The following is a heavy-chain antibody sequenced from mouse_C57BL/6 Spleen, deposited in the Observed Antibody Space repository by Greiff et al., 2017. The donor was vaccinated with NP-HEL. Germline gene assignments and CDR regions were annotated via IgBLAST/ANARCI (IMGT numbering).Heavy chain of an antibody. CDR2: IYPGDGDT. CDR1: GYAFSSSW. J-gene: IGHJ4*01. V-gene: IGHV1-82*01. D-gene: IGHD2-5*01. CDR3: ASSYYSNYGGAMDY. Sequence: QVQLQQSGPELVKPGASVKISCKASGYAFSSSWMNWVKQRPGKGLEWIGRIYPGDGDTNYNGKFKGKATLTADKSSSTAYMQLSSLTSEDSAVYFCASSYYSNYGGAMDYWGQGTSVTVSS.